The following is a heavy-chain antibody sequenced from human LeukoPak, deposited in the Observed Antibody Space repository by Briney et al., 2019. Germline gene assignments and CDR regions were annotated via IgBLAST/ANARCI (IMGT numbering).Heavy chain of an antibody. CDR2: INPSGGST. CDR1: GYTFTSYY. D-gene: IGHD2-2*01. J-gene: IGHJ6*03. V-gene: IGHV1-46*01. CDR3: ARDRGCSSTSCYYYYYMDA. Sequence: GASVKVSCKPSGYTFTSYYMHWVRQAPGQGLEWMGIINPSGGSTSYAQRFQGRVTMTRDMSTSTVYMELSSLRSEDTAVYYCARDRGCSSTSCYYYYYMDAWGKGTTVTVSS.